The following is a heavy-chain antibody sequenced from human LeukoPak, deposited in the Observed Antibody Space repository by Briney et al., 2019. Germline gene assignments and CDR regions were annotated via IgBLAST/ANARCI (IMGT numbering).Heavy chain of an antibody. CDR2: ISSSGSTI. CDR3: ARAGNLNYYYGMDV. Sequence: ISSSGSTIYYADSVKGRFTISRDNAKNSLYLQMNSLRAEDTAVYYCARAGNLNYYYGMDVWGQGTTVTVSS. D-gene: IGHD6-13*01. J-gene: IGHJ6*02. V-gene: IGHV3-11*01.